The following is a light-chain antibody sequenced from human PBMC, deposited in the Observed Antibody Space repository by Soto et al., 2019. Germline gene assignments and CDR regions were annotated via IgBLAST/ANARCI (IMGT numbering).Light chain of an antibody. J-gene: IGKJ1*01. CDR3: QKYNSALGT. CDR2: SAS. Sequence: IQMTQFPSSLSASVGDRVTITCRASQGIRNDLGWYQQIPGRAPKLLISSASTLQSGVPSRFSGSGSGTDFTLTISSLQPEDVATYYCQKYNSALGTFGQGTKVDIK. CDR1: QGIRND. V-gene: IGKV1-27*01.